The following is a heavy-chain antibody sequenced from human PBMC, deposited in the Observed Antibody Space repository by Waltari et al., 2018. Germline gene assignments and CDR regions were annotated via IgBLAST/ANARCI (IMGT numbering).Heavy chain of an antibody. CDR3: ARHQTGTISTGLDY. Sequence: QVQLQESGPGLVKPSETXSLTCAVSGYSXXXXXXXXXXXQPPGKGLEWIGSIYHSGGPYYNPSLKSRVTISVDTSKNQFSLKLSSVTAADTAVYYCARHQTGTISTGLDYWGQGTLVTVSS. J-gene: IGHJ4*02. CDR2: IYHSGGP. V-gene: IGHV4-38-2*01. CDR1: GYSXXXXXX. D-gene: IGHD1-7*01.